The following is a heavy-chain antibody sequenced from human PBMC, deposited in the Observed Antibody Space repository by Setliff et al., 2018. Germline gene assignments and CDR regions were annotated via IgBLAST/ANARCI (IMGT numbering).Heavy chain of an antibody. V-gene: IGHV4-34*01. CDR2: INHSGST. D-gene: IGHD3-9*01. J-gene: IGHJ6*03. CDR3: ARDEGDILTGYYRYMDV. CDR1: GGPFSGYY. Sequence: SETLSLTCAVYGGPFSGYYWSWIRQPPGKGLEWIGEINHSGSTNYNPSLKSRVTISVDTSKNQFSLKLSSVTAADTAVYYCARDEGDILTGYYRYMDVWGKGTTVTVSS.